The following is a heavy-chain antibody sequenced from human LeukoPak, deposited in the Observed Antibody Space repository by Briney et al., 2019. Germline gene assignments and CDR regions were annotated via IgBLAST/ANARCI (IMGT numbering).Heavy chain of an antibody. D-gene: IGHD6-19*01. Sequence: PGGTLRLSGTGSGFTFGGYVRSWLRQAPGKGLEWIGFISGGTTEYAASVKGRFTISRDDSTSIAYLQMNSLTTEDTAVYYCSRGSGWLSVYWGQGTLVTVSS. CDR3: SRGSGWLSVY. CDR1: GFTFGGYV. V-gene: IGHV3-49*03. CDR2: ISGGTT. J-gene: IGHJ4*02.